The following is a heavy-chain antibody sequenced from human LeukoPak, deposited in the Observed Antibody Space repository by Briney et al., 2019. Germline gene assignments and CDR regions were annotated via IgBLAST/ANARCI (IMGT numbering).Heavy chain of an antibody. J-gene: IGHJ6*02. CDR2: IYYSGST. CDR3: ARARGKGYYYGMDV. Sequence: TSETLSLTCTVSGGSISSYYWSWIRQPPGKGLEWIGHIYYSGSTNYNPSLKSRVTISIDTSKNQFSLRLSSVTAADTAVYYCARARGKGYYYGMDVWGQGTTVTVSS. D-gene: IGHD4-23*01. CDR1: GGSISSYY. V-gene: IGHV4-59*01.